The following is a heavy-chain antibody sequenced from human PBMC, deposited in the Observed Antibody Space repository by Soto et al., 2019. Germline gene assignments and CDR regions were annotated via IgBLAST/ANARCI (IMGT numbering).Heavy chain of an antibody. D-gene: IGHD3-22*01. Sequence: HPGGSLRLSCAASGFTFSSYGMHWVRQAPGKGLEWVAVIWYDGSNKYYADSVKGRFTISRDNSKNTLYLQMNSLRAEDTAVYYCARGDSSGYYYVTIPFDYWGQGTLVTVSS. V-gene: IGHV3-33*01. J-gene: IGHJ4*02. CDR3: ARGDSSGYYYVTIPFDY. CDR2: IWYDGSNK. CDR1: GFTFSSYG.